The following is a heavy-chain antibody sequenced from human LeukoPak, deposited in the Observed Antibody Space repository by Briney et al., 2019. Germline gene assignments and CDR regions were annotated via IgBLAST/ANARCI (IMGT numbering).Heavy chain of an antibody. CDR3: GKTTVGYSSGRYPGWPVDY. J-gene: IGHJ4*02. Sequence: GSLRLSCAASGFTFNSYAMYWVRQAPGKGLEWISGTFGSGGSPHYADSVKGRFTISRDNSQEIVYLQLDSLRVEDTALYYCGKTTVGYSSGRYPGWPVDYWGQGALVTVSS. CDR2: TFGSGGSP. CDR1: GFTFNSYA. D-gene: IGHD2-15*01. V-gene: IGHV3-23*01.